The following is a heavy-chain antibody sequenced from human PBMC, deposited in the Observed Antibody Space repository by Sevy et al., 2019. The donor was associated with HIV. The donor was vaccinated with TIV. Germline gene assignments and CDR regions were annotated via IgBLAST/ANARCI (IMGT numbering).Heavy chain of an antibody. CDR3: ARDLPPSATTVAHFDN. D-gene: IGHD4-4*01. Sequence: GGSLRLSCAASGFIFSSYEMNWVRQAPGKGLEWISYISNSGSALYYSDSVKGRFTISRDNAKNSLYLQMNSLRAEDTAVHYCARDLPPSATTVAHFDNWGQGTLVTVSS. CDR1: GFIFSSYE. CDR2: ISNSGSAL. V-gene: IGHV3-48*03. J-gene: IGHJ4*02.